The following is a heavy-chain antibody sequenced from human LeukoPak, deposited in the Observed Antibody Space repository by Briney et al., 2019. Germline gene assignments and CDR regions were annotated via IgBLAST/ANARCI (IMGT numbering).Heavy chain of an antibody. J-gene: IGHJ5*02. CDR2: IIPIFGTA. Sequence: RASVKVSCKASGGTFSSYAISWVRQAPGQGLEWMGGIIPIFGTANYAQKFQGRVTITTDESTSTAHMELSSLRSEDTAVYYCARDNYYDSSGYYPPWFDPWGQGTLVTVSS. CDR3: ARDNYYDSSGYYPPWFDP. CDR1: GGTFSSYA. D-gene: IGHD3-22*01. V-gene: IGHV1-69*05.